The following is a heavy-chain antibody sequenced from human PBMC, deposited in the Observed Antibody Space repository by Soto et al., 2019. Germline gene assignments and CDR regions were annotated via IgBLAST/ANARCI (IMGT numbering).Heavy chain of an antibody. D-gene: IGHD2-15*01. Sequence: GASVKVSCKASGYTFSSYAITWVRQAPGQGLEWMGAIIPISGTANYAQKFRGRVTITADESTSTAYMELSSLRFEDTAVYYCARDPKYCSGGSCYGRWFDPWGQGTLVTVSS. CDR1: GYTFSSYA. J-gene: IGHJ5*02. CDR3: ARDPKYCSGGSCYGRWFDP. V-gene: IGHV1-69*13. CDR2: IIPISGTA.